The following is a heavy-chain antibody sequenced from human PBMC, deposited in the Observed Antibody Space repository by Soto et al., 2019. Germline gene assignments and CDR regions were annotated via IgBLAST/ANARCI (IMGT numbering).Heavy chain of an antibody. CDR1: GFTSTSSA. D-gene: IGHD1-20*01. CDR2: IVVGSGNT. V-gene: IGHV1-58*01. Sequence: QMQLVQSGPEVRKPGTSVKVSWKASGFTSTSSAVQWVRQARGQRLEWIGWIVVGSGNTNYAQKFQERVTITRDMSTSTAYMELSSLRSEDTAVYYCAANNWNNADYYYYYGMDVWGQGTTVTVSS. CDR3: AANNWNNADYYYYYGMDV. J-gene: IGHJ6*02.